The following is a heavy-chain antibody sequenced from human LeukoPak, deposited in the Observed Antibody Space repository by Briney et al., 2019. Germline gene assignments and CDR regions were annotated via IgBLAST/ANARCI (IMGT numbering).Heavy chain of an antibody. Sequence: SETLSLTCTVSGGSISNYYWSWIRQPPGKGLEWIGYIYYSGSTDYNPSLKSRVTISVDASKNQFSLRLRSVTAADTAIYYCARSDYYGSGSYYKRVGMDVWGQGTMVTVSS. CDR2: IYYSGST. CDR1: GGSISNYY. CDR3: ARSDYYGSGSYYKRVGMDV. V-gene: IGHV4-59*01. J-gene: IGHJ6*02. D-gene: IGHD3-10*01.